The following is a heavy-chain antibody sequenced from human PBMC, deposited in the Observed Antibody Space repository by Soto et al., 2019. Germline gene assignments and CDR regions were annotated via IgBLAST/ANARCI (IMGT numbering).Heavy chain of an antibody. D-gene: IGHD5-18*01. CDR1: GFTFSSYA. CDR2: ISGSGGST. Sequence: EVQLLESGGGLVQPGGSLRLSCAASGFTFSSYAMSWVRQAPGKGLEWVSAISGSGGSTYYADSVKGRFTISRDNSKNTLSLQMNSLRAEDTAVYYCAKVRSYGYVGMDVWGQGTTVTVSS. J-gene: IGHJ6*02. CDR3: AKVRSYGYVGMDV. V-gene: IGHV3-23*01.